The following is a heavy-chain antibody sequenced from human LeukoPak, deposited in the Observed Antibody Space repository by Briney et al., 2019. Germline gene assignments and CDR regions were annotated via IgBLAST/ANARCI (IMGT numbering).Heavy chain of an antibody. V-gene: IGHV3-15*01. Sequence: PGGSLRLSCAASGFTFSDYWMTWVRQAPGKGLEWVGRIKSKTDGGTTDYAAPVKGRFTISRDDSKNTLYLQMNSLKTDDTAVYYCTTAPPWSGSAFDYWGQGTLVTVSS. CDR1: GFTFSDYW. CDR2: IKSKTDGGTT. D-gene: IGHD3-3*01. CDR3: TTAPPWSGSAFDY. J-gene: IGHJ4*02.